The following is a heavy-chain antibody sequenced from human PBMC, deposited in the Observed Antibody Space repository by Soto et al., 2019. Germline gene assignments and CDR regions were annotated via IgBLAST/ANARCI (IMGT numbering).Heavy chain of an antibody. CDR2: INAGNGNT. V-gene: IGHV1-3*01. CDR1: GYTFTSYA. CDR3: ARDRYYCISTSCYGWFDP. D-gene: IGHD2-2*01. Sequence: ASVKVSCKASGYTFTSYAMHWVRQAPGQRLEWMGWINAGNGNTKYSQKFQGRFTISRDNSKNTLYLQMNSLRAEDTAVYYCARDRYYCISTSCYGWFDPWGQGTLVTVSS. J-gene: IGHJ5*02.